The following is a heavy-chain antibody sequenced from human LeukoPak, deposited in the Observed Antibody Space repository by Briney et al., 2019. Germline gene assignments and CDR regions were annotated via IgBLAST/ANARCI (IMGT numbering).Heavy chain of an antibody. CDR2: IRYDGSNR. D-gene: IGHD3-10*01. J-gene: IGHJ6*03. CDR3: AKGTDYGSGSYRIYFYYYMDV. Sequence: GGSLRLSCAASGFTCSSYGMHWVRQAPGKGLEWVAFIRYDGSNRYYADSVKGRFTISRDNSKNTLYLQMNSLRAEDTAVYYCAKGTDYGSGSYRIYFYYYMDVWGKGTTVTVSS. V-gene: IGHV3-30*02. CDR1: GFTCSSYG.